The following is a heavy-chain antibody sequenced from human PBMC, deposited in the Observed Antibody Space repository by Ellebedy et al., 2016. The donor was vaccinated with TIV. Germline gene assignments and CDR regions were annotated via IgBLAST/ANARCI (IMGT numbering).Heavy chain of an antibody. CDR1: GFKFGDYY. J-gene: IGHJ4*02. D-gene: IGHD3-10*01. CDR3: ARSYYGSGSHDY. CDR2: ISKNSGSV. Sequence: PGGSLRLSCAASGFKFGDYYMYWVRQAPGKGLEWVAGISKNSGSVGYADPVKGRFTISRDNAKNSLYRQMNSLRGEDTALYYCARSYYGSGSHDYWGQGTLVTVSS. V-gene: IGHV3-9*01.